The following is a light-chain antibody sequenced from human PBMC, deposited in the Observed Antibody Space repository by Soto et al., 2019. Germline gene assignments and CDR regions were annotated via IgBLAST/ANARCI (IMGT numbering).Light chain of an antibody. J-gene: IGLJ1*01. CDR3: FSYTSSGTYV. CDR1: SSDVGNYKY. CDR2: EVS. Sequence: QSALTQPASVSGSPGQSITISCTGTSSDVGNYKYVSWYQQHPGKAPKLMIYEVSNRPSGVSNRFSGSKSGNTASLTISGLQAEDETDYYCFSYTSSGTYVFGTVTKVT. V-gene: IGLV2-14*01.